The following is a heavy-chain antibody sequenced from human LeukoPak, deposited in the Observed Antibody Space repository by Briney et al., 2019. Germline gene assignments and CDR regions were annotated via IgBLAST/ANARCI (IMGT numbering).Heavy chain of an antibody. Sequence: SETLSLTCTVSGGSISSYYWSWIRQPAGKGLEWIGRIYTSGSTNYNPSLKSRVTMSVDTSKNQFSLKLSSVTAADTAVYYCARQSLNILMGRSYYDFWSGPNQIYYYYGMDVWGQGTTVTVSS. J-gene: IGHJ6*02. CDR1: GGSISSYY. V-gene: IGHV4-4*07. D-gene: IGHD3-3*01. CDR3: ARQSLNILMGRSYYDFWSGPNQIYYYYGMDV. CDR2: IYTSGST.